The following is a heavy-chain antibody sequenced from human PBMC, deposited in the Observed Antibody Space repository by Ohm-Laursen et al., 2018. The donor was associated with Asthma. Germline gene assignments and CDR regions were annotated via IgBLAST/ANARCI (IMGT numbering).Heavy chain of an antibody. CDR3: ARDGRLRGSFDY. Sequence: TLSLTCSVSGGSISSANYFWTWIRQHPGKGLEWIGNIHYSGSTIYNPSLESRLTISVDTSKNQFSLNLSSVTAADTALYYCARDGRLRGSFDYWGQGTLVTVSS. D-gene: IGHD3-10*01. J-gene: IGHJ4*02. CDR1: GGSISSANYF. CDR2: IHYSGST. V-gene: IGHV4-31*03.